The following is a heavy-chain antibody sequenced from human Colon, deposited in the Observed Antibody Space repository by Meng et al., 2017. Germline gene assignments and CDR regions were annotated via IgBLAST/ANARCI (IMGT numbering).Heavy chain of an antibody. Sequence: SLRLSCAASGFTFSSYGMHWVRQAPGKGLEWVAVIWYDGSNKYYADSVKGRFTISRDNSKNTLFLQMNSLRAEDTAVYYCARDWGCKAGRNYYFYYGMDVWGQGTTVTVSS. V-gene: IGHV3-33*01. CDR1: GFTFSSYG. CDR2: IWYDGSNK. J-gene: IGHJ6*02. D-gene: IGHD6-13*01. CDR3: ARDWGCKAGRNYYFYYGMDV.